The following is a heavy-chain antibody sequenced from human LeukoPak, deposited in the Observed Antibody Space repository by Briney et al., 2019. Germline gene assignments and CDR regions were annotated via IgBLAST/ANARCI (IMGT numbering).Heavy chain of an antibody. CDR3: ATASGRSFWLDP. V-gene: IGHV4-59*11. J-gene: IGHJ5*02. Sequence: PSETLSLTCIVSGGSIGTLYWNWIRQVPGKGLEWIGFIDYRGNTKYNPSLKSRVTMSVDTSVDQVSLRLTSVTAADPAIYFCATASGRSFWLDPWGQGRLVTVSS. CDR2: IDYRGNT. D-gene: IGHD2-15*01. CDR1: GGSIGTLY.